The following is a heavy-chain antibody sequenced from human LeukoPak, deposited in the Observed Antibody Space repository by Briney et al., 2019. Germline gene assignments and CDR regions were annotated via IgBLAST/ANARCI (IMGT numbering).Heavy chain of an antibody. J-gene: IGHJ3*02. D-gene: IGHD6-13*01. CDR3: AREVQLGNAFDI. CDR1: GASLSLYY. V-gene: IGHV4-59*01. CDR2: IYYSGST. Sequence: SETLSLTCTVSGASLSLYYWSWIRQPPGKGLEWIGHIYYSGSTNYNPSLKSRVTISVDTSKNQFSLKLSSVTAADTAVYYCAREVQLGNAFDIWGQGTMVTVSS.